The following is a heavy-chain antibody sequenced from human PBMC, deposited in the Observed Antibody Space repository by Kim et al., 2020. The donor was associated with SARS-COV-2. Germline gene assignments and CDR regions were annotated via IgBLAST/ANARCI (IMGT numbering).Heavy chain of an antibody. V-gene: IGHV3-23*01. CDR2: ITSSGGST. J-gene: IGHJ4*02. CDR1: GFTFSRYA. Sequence: GGSLRLSCVASGFTFSRYAMSWVRHAPGKGLEWVSVITSSGGSTYYADSVKGRFTISRDDSKNTLYLQMNSLRAEDTAVYYCASYYYDSSGYYNGWGQGTLVTVSS. D-gene: IGHD3-22*01. CDR3: ASYYYDSSGYYNG.